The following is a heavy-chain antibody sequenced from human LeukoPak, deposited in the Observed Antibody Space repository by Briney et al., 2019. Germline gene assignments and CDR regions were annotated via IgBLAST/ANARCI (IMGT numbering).Heavy chain of an antibody. CDR2: ISTTGGYT. Sequence: GRSLRLSCVGSGFSFSTYDMGWVRQTPGKGLEWVSAISTTGGYTEDADSVKGRLTISRDNSQNTLFLQMHSLRAEDTAVYYCAKKPATIKFPFDIWGQGTLVTVSP. CDR1: GFSFSTYD. CDR3: AKKPATIKFPFDI. V-gene: IGHV3-23*01. J-gene: IGHJ4*02. D-gene: IGHD5-24*01.